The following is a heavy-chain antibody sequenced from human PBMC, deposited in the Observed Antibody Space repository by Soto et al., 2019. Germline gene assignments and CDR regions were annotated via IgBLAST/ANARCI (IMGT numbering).Heavy chain of an antibody. CDR3: ARDPAEGHTVSTLSPCDY. V-gene: IGHV1-18*01. D-gene: IGHD4-17*01. Sequence: QVQLVQSGAEVKKPGASVKVSCKASGYTFTSYGISWVRQAPGQGLAWMGWISAYNGNTNYAQKLQGRDNMTPDTSTRTAYMELRSLRSDDTAVYYCARDPAEGHTVSTLSPCDYLGQGTLVTVSS. CDR1: GYTFTSYG. J-gene: IGHJ4*02. CDR2: ISAYNGNT.